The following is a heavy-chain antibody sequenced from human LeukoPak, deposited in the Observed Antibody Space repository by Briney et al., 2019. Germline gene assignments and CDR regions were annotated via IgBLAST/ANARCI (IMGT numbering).Heavy chain of an antibody. Sequence: PSETLSLTCTVSGGSISSYYWSWIRQPPGKGLEWIGYIYYSGSTNYNPSLKSRVTISVDTSKDQFSLKLSSVTAADTAVYYCARVLGGWFDPWGQGTLVTVSS. CDR3: ARVLGGWFDP. CDR1: GGSISSYY. V-gene: IGHV4-59*01. CDR2: IYYSGST. D-gene: IGHD1-26*01. J-gene: IGHJ5*02.